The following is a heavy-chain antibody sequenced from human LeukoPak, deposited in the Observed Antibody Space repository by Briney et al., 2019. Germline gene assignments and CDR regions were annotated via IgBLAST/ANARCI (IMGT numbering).Heavy chain of an antibody. V-gene: IGHV3-23*01. Sequence: PGGSLRLSCAASGFIFSGFTMSWVRQAPGKGLEWVSSILSTGDGTYYAASVKGRFTISRDNSKNTVFLQMNSLRAEDTAVYYCAKDKPNDGKWDIDFWGQGVLVTVSS. J-gene: IGHJ4*02. CDR1: GFIFSGFT. CDR3: AKDKPNDGKWDIDF. CDR2: ILSTGDGT. D-gene: IGHD1-26*01.